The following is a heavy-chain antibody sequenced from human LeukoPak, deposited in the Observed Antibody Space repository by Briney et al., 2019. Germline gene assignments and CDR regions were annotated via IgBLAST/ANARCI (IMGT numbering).Heavy chain of an antibody. Sequence: PGGSLRLSCVASGFTFSSYAMHWVRQAPGKGLEWVAVISYDGSNKYYADSVKGRFTISRDNSKNTLYLQMNSLRAEDTAVYYCARGPGYGSGSYYFDYWGQGTLVTVSS. CDR2: ISYDGSNK. D-gene: IGHD3-10*01. V-gene: IGHV3-30-3*01. J-gene: IGHJ4*02. CDR1: GFTFSSYA. CDR3: ARGPGYGSGSYYFDY.